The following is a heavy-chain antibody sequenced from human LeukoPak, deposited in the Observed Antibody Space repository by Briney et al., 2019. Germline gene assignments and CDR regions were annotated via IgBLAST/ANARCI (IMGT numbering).Heavy chain of an antibody. D-gene: IGHD3-9*01. Sequence: PSETLSLTCAVYGGSFSGYYWSWIRQPPGKGLEWIGEINHSGSTNYNPSLKSRVTISVDTSKNQFSLKLSSVTAADTAVYYCARTLRYLDWLSTPYLYYFDYWGQGTLVTVSS. V-gene: IGHV4-34*01. CDR3: ARTLRYLDWLSTPYLYYFDY. CDR2: INHSGST. J-gene: IGHJ4*02. CDR1: GGSFSGYY.